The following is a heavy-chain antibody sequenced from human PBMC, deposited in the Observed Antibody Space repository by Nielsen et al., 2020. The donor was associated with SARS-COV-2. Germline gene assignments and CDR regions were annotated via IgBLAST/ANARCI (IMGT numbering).Heavy chain of an antibody. CDR1: GFSLSNARMG. Sequence: SGPTLVKPTETLTLTCTVSGFSLSNARMGVSWIRQPPGKALEWLAHIFSNDEKSYSTSLKSRLTISKDTSKSQVVLTMTNMDPVDTATYYCARSYSSGWYRYYYYYYYTDVWGKGTTVTVSS. CDR3: ARSYSSGWYRYYYYYYYTDV. CDR2: IFSNDEK. J-gene: IGHJ6*03. V-gene: IGHV2-26*01. D-gene: IGHD6-19*01.